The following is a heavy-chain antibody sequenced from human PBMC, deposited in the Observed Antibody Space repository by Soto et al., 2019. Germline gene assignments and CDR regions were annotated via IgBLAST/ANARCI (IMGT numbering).Heavy chain of an antibody. D-gene: IGHD3-10*01. V-gene: IGHV3-23*01. CDR1: GFTFRSYA. Sequence: GGSLRLSCAASGFTFRSYAMSWVRQAPGKGLEWVSAISGSGGSTYYADSVKGRFTISRDNSKNTLYLQMNSLRAEDTAVYYCAKVPFYGSGSYQFDYWGQGTLVTVSS. CDR3: AKVPFYGSGSYQFDY. CDR2: ISGSGGST. J-gene: IGHJ4*02.